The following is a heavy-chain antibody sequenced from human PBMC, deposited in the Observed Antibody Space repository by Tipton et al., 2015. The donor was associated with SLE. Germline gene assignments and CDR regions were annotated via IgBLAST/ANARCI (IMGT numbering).Heavy chain of an antibody. J-gene: IGHJ4*02. V-gene: IGHV4-61*02. D-gene: IGHD6-13*01. CDR2: IYTSGST. CDR3: ARDARYSSRRDFDS. CDR1: GGSISSGSYY. Sequence: LRLSCTVSGGSISSGSYYWSWIRQPAGKGLEWIGRIYTSGSTNYNPSLKSRVTISVDTSKNQFSLKLSSVTAADTAVYYCARDARYSSRRDFDSWGQGTLVTVSS.